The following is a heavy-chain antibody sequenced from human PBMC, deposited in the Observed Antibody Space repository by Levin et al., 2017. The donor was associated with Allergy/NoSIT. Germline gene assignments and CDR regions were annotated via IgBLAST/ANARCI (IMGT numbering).Heavy chain of an antibody. Sequence: GESLKISCAASGFTFSSYSMNWVRQAPGKGLEWVSYISSSSSTIYYADSVKGRFTISRDNAKNSLYLQMNSLRDEDTAVYYCARGEKSGRIAVAGILYYYYGMDVWGQGTTVTVSS. D-gene: IGHD6-19*01. V-gene: IGHV3-48*02. CDR3: ARGEKSGRIAVAGILYYYYGMDV. J-gene: IGHJ6*02. CDR1: GFTFSSYS. CDR2: ISSSSSTI.